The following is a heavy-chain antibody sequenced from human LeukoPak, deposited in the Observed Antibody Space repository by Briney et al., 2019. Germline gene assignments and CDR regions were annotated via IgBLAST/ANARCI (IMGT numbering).Heavy chain of an antibody. Sequence: GGSLRLSCAASGFTFSSYWMHWVRQAPGEGLVWVSRINSDGSSTSYADSAKGRFTISRDNAKNTLYLQMNSLRAEDTAVYYCARPHEANLGSGLDAFDIWGQGTMVTVSS. V-gene: IGHV3-74*01. CDR2: INSDGSST. J-gene: IGHJ3*02. CDR1: GFTFSSYW. D-gene: IGHD7-27*01. CDR3: ARPHEANLGSGLDAFDI.